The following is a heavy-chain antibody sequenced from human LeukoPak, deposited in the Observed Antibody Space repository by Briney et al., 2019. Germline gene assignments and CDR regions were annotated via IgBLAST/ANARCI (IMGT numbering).Heavy chain of an antibody. J-gene: IGHJ4*02. D-gene: IGHD4-17*01. V-gene: IGHV4-61*01. CDR2: LYYSGST. CDR3: ARDRFDGDYTFDY. CDR1: GGSVSSGSFY. Sequence: SETLSLTCTVSGGSVSSGSFYWSWIRQPPGKGLEWIGNLYYSGSTNYNPSLKSRVTISVDTSKNQFSLKLSSVTAADTAVYYCARDRFDGDYTFDYWGQGTLVTVSS.